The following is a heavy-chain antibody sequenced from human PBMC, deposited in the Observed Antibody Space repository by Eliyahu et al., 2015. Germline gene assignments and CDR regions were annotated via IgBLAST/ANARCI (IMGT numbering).Heavy chain of an antibody. CDR3: VRGADARGGPAAD. CDR2: IGSGSFYI. J-gene: IGHJ4*02. D-gene: IGHD6-25*01. V-gene: IGHV3-21*01. Sequence: DVQLVESGGGLVKPGGSLRLSCXASGFTFSNYCMHWVRXAPGKGLXWVSSIGSGSFYIFYADSLKGRFTISRDNAKNSLHLQMNSLRDEDTAVYYCVRGADARGGPAADWGQGTLVTVSS. CDR1: GFTFSNYC.